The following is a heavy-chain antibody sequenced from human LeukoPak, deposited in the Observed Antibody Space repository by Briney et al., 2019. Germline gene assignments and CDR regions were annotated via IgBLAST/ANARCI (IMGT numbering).Heavy chain of an antibody. D-gene: IGHD6-6*01. V-gene: IGHV3-21*04. J-gene: IGHJ2*01. Sequence: GGSLRLSCAASGFTFSSYSMNWVRQAPGKGLEWVSSISSGSSYIYYADSVRGRFTISRDDAKNSLYLQLNSLRAEDTAVYYCARLGLAARPNPFDLWGRGTLVTVSS. CDR2: ISSGSSYI. CDR1: GFTFSSYS. CDR3: ARLGLAARPNPFDL.